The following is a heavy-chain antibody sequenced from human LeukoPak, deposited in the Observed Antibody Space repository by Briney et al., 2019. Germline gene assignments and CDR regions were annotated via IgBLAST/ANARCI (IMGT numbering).Heavy chain of an antibody. CDR2: IYYSGST. Sequence: SETLSLTCIVSGGSISSYYWSWIRQPPGKGLEWIGYIYYSGSTNYNPSLKSRVTISVDTSKNQFSLKLSSVTAADTAVYYCARGEYQLLGNWFDPWGQGTLVTVSS. V-gene: IGHV4-59*01. CDR1: GGSISSYY. D-gene: IGHD2-2*01. CDR3: ARGEYQLLGNWFDP. J-gene: IGHJ5*02.